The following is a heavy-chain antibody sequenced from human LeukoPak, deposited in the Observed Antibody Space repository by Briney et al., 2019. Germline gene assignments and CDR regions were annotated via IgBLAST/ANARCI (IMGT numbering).Heavy chain of an antibody. V-gene: IGHV3-30-3*01. J-gene: IGHJ4*02. CDR1: GFTFSSYA. CDR3: ARGRPEGSSSWWDPFDY. CDR2: ISYDGSNK. D-gene: IGHD6-13*01. Sequence: QAGGSLRLSCAASGFTFSSYAMHWVRQAPGKGLEWVAVISYDGSNKYCADSVKGRFTISRDNSRNTLYLQMNSLRAEGTAVYYCARGRPEGSSSWWDPFDYWGQGTLVTVSS.